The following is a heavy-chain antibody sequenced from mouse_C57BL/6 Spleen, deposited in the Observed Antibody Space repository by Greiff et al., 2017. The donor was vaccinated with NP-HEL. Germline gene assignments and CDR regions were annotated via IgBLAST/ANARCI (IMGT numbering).Heavy chain of an antibody. CDR2: INPGSGGT. CDR1: GYAFTNYL. Sequence: QVQLQQSGAELVRPGTSVKVSCKASGYAFTNYLIEWVKQRPGQGLEWIGVINPGSGGTNYNEKFKGKATLTADKSSNTAYMQLSILTSEDSAFYFCAGTGGSSDYWGQGTTLTVSS. J-gene: IGHJ2*01. D-gene: IGHD1-1*01. V-gene: IGHV1-54*01. CDR3: AGTGGSSDY.